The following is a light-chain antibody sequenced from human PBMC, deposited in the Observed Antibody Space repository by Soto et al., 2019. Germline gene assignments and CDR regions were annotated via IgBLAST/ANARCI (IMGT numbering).Light chain of an antibody. CDR1: SGHTNYA. Sequence: QLVLTQSPSISASLGASVNLTCTLSSGHTNYAIAWHQQQPKKGPRFLMKVNSDGSHNRGDGIPDRFSGSSSGAERFLIVSSLQSEDEADYYCQTWGTGIQVFGGGTKVTVL. CDR2: VNSDGSH. V-gene: IGLV4-69*01. J-gene: IGLJ3*02. CDR3: QTWGTGIQV.